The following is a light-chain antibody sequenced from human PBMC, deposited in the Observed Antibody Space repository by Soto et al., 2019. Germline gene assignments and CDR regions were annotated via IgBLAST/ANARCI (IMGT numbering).Light chain of an antibody. CDR2: DVS. CDR1: SSDVGGYNY. V-gene: IGLV2-14*01. J-gene: IGLJ1*01. Sequence: QSVLTQPASVFGSPGQSITISCTGTSSDVGGYNYVSWYQQHPGKAPKLMIYDVSNRPSGVSNRFSGSKSGNTASLTIFGLQAEDEADYYCSSYTSRNGYVFGTGTKVPVL. CDR3: SSYTSRNGYV.